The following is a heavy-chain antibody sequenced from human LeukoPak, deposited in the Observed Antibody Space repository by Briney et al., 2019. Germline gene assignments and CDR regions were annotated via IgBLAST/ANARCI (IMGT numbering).Heavy chain of an antibody. J-gene: IGHJ4*02. V-gene: IGHV1-18*01. D-gene: IGHD6-13*01. Sequence: GASVKVSCRASGYTFSSYGINWVRQAPGQGLEWMGWISAYNGNTNYAQKLQGRVTMTTDTSTSTAYMELRSLRSDDTAVYYCARGSSSWFLGTFDYWGQGTLVAVSS. CDR3: ARGSSSWFLGTFDY. CDR1: GYTFSSYG. CDR2: ISAYNGNT.